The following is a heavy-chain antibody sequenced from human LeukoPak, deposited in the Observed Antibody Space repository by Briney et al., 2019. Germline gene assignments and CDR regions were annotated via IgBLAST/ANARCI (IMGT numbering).Heavy chain of an antibody. D-gene: IGHD3/OR15-3a*01. CDR1: GDSFTSYY. V-gene: IGHV4-59*08. CDR3: ARLDWFGDGCYNH. J-gene: IGHJ4*02. Sequence: PSETLSLTCSVSGDSFTSYYYSWIRQPPGKGLEWIGHVSYDGTTNYTPSLRSRVIMAVDTAKNNISLRLTSVTAADTAIYYCARLDWFGDGCYNHWGQGTRVTVSS. CDR2: VSYDGTT.